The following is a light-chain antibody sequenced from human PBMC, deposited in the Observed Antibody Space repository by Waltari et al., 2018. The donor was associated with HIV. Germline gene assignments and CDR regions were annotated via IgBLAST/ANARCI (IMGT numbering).Light chain of an antibody. CDR3: QQYYSTPYT. V-gene: IGKV4-1*01. J-gene: IGKJ2*01. Sequence: DIVMTQSPDSLAVSLGERAPINCKSSPSVVYSSNNNNYLAWYQQKPGQPPKLLIYWASTRESGVPDRFSGSGSGTDFTLTISSLQAEDVAVYYCQQYYSTPYTFGQGTKLEIK. CDR2: WAS. CDR1: PSVVYSSNNNNY.